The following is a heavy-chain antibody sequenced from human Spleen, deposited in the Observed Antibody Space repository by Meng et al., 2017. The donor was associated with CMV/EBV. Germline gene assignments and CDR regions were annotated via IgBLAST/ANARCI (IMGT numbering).Heavy chain of an antibody. CDR2: IKTKVSGGTA. D-gene: IGHD1-14*01. CDR3: TDTGALTPN. CDR1: GFPFRKAW. J-gene: IGHJ4*02. Sequence: FCAGSGFPFRKAWMIWVRQAPGKGLEWVARIKTKVSGGTADYAAPVKGRFTISRDDSKSTLYLQMNSLKTEDTGVYYCTDTGALTPNWGQGTLVTVSS. V-gene: IGHV3-15*01.